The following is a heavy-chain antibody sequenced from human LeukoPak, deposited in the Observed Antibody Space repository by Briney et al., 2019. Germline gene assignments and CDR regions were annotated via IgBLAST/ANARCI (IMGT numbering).Heavy chain of an antibody. Sequence: SETLSLTCTVSGGSISSGGYYWSWIRQHPGKGLEWIGYIYYSGSTYYNPSLKSRVTISVDTSKNQFSLKLSSVTAADTAVYYCARDREWDPSYFDLRGRGTLVTVSS. CDR2: IYYSGST. D-gene: IGHD1-26*01. CDR3: ARDREWDPSYFDL. CDR1: GGSISSGGYY. J-gene: IGHJ2*01. V-gene: IGHV4-31*03.